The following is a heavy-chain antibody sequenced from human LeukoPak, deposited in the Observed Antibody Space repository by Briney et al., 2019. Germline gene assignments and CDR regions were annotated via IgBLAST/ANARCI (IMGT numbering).Heavy chain of an antibody. Sequence: GGSLRLSCAAPGFNFRSHAMSWVRQAPGKGLEWVSVISNGGAGTYYADSVKGRFTISRDNSKSTLYLQMSSLRAEDTAVYYCAKDHGTNVYDPFDYWGQGTLVAVSS. CDR1: GFNFRSHA. D-gene: IGHD2-8*01. J-gene: IGHJ4*02. V-gene: IGHV3-23*01. CDR3: AKDHGTNVYDPFDY. CDR2: ISNGGAGT.